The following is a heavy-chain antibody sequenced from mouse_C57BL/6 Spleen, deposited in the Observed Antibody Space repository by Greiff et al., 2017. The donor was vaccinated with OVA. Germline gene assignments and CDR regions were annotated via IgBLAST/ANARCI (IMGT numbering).Heavy chain of an antibody. J-gene: IGHJ2*01. D-gene: IGHD4-1*01. CDR3: TRGTGTRDY. Sequence: VKLMESGAELVRPGASVTLSCKASGYTFTDYEMHWVKQTPVHGLEWIGAIDPETGGTAYNQKFKGKAILTADKSSSTAYMELRSLTSEDSAVYYCTRGTGTRDYWGQGTTLTVSS. CDR2: IDPETGGT. CDR1: GYTFTDYE. V-gene: IGHV1-15*01.